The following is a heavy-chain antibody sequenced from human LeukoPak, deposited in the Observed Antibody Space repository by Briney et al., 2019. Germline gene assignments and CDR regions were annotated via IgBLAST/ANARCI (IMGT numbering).Heavy chain of an antibody. J-gene: IGHJ4*02. CDR3: ARGELLQGFDY. Sequence: GASVKVSCKASGGTFSSYAISWVRQAPGQGLEWMGRIIPILGIANYAQKFQGRVTITADKSTSTAYMELSSLRSEDTAVYYCARGELLQGFDYWGQGTLVTVSS. V-gene: IGHV1-69*04. D-gene: IGHD1-26*01. CDR1: GGTFSSYA. CDR2: IIPILGIA.